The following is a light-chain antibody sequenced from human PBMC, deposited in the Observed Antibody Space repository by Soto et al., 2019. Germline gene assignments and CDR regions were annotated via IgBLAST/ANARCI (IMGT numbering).Light chain of an antibody. CDR1: QSISKW. Sequence: TQSPANLSLSPGDRATLSCRASQSISKWLAWYQQKPGKAPKLLIYKASNLKSEVPSRFSGSGSGTEFTLTISSLQPDDFATYYCQQYNGLITFGQGTRLEIK. J-gene: IGKJ5*01. CDR2: KAS. V-gene: IGKV1-5*03. CDR3: QQYNGLIT.